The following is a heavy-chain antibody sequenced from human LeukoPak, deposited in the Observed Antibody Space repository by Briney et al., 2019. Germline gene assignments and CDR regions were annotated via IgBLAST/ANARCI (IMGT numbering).Heavy chain of an antibody. CDR2: IYYSGST. Sequence: SETLSLTCTVSGGPISSYYWSWIRQPPGKGLEWIGYIYYSGSTNYNPSLKSRVTISVDTSKNQFSLKLSPVTAADTAVYYCARDREVLWFEPWGQGTLVTVSS. J-gene: IGHJ5*02. D-gene: IGHD1-26*01. V-gene: IGHV4-59*01. CDR3: ARDREVLWFEP. CDR1: GGPISSYY.